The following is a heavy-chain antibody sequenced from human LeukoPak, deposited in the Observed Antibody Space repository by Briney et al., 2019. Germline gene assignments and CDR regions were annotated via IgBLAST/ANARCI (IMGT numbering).Heavy chain of an antibody. Sequence: PSETLSLTCTVSGGSISSYYWSWIQQPPGKGLEWIGYIYYSGSTNYNPSLTSRFTISVDTSKNQFSLTVSSVTAADTGVYYCARQRWLQSYQFDYWGQGTLVSVSS. CDR3: ARQRWLQSYQFDY. CDR2: IYYSGST. CDR1: GGSISSYY. V-gene: IGHV4-59*01. J-gene: IGHJ4*02. D-gene: IGHD5-24*01.